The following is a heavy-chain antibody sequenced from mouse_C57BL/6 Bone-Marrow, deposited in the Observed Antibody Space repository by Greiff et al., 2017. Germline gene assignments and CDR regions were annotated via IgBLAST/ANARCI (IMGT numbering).Heavy chain of an antibody. CDR2: IDPSDSYT. Sequence: QVQLQQPGAELVKPGASVKLSCKASGYTFTSYWMQWVKQRPGQGLEWIGEIDPSDSYTNYNQKFKGKATLTVDTSSSTAYMQLSSLTSEDSAVYYCARSDYVSRSGMDYWGQGTSVTVSS. D-gene: IGHD1-1*01. V-gene: IGHV1-50*01. CDR3: ARSDYVSRSGMDY. CDR1: GYTFTSYW. J-gene: IGHJ4*01.